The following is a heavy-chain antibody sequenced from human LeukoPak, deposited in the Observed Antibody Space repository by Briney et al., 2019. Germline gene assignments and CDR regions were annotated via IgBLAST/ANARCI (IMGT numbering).Heavy chain of an antibody. CDR2: INHSGST. V-gene: IGHV4-34*01. CDR3: ARVADYGDYVGGDWIDP. CDR1: GGSFSGYY. J-gene: IGHJ5*02. D-gene: IGHD4-17*01. Sequence: SETLSLTCAVYGGSFSGYYWSWIRQPPGKGLEWIGEINHSGSTNYNPSLKSRVTMSVDTSENQFSRKLSSVTAADTAVYYCARVADYGDYVGGDWIDPWGQGTLVTVSS.